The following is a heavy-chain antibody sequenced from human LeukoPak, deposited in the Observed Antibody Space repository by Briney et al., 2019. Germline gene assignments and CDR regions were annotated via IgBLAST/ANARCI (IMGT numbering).Heavy chain of an antibody. J-gene: IGHJ4*02. D-gene: IGHD4-11*01. CDR3: ARSETTDAY. Sequence: SETLSLTCAVYGGSFIGYYWSWVRQPPGKGLEWIGFVYYTGSTNYSPSLKSRVTISVDTSKNQFSLKLSSVTAADTAVYFCARSETTDAYWGQGTLVTVSS. CDR2: VYYTGST. CDR1: GGSFIGYY. V-gene: IGHV4-59*12.